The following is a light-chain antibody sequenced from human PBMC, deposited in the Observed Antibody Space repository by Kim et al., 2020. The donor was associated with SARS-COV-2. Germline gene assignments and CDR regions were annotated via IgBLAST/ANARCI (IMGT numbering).Light chain of an antibody. CDR1: QGIGND. CDR3: LQHSRYSWT. J-gene: IGKJ1*01. CDR2: AAS. Sequence: DIQMTQSPSSLSASVGDRVTITCRASQGIGNDLGWYQQKPGKAPKRLIYAASTLQSGVPSRFSGSGSGTEFTLTINSLQPEDFATYFCLQHSRYSWTFGQGTKVDIK. V-gene: IGKV1-17*01.